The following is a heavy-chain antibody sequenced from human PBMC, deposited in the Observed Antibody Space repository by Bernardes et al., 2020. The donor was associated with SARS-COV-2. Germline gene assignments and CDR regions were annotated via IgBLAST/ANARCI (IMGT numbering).Heavy chain of an antibody. Sequence: GSPRLRCAASGFSFGHYNMDWVRQAPGKGLEWVSSISSISHYIYYADSVRGRFTVSRDNAKNSLFLQMDSLRAEDTAVYHCARDQSVRERQFDYWGQGTLVTVSS. V-gene: IGHV3-21*01. D-gene: IGHD1-26*01. J-gene: IGHJ4*02. CDR1: GFSFGHYN. CDR3: ARDQSVRERQFDY. CDR2: ISSISHYI.